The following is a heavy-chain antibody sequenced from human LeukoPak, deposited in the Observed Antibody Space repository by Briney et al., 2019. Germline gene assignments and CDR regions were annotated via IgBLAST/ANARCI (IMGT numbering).Heavy chain of an antibody. D-gene: IGHD3-16*01. CDR2: IRYDGSNK. V-gene: IGHV3-30*02. Sequence: GGSLRLSYAASGFTFSSYGMHWVRQAPGKGLEWVAFIRYDGSNKYYADSVKGRFTISRDNSKNTLYLQMNSLRAEDTAVYYCARDHLWGSDYWGQGTLVTVSS. CDR3: ARDHLWGSDY. J-gene: IGHJ4*02. CDR1: GFTFSSYG.